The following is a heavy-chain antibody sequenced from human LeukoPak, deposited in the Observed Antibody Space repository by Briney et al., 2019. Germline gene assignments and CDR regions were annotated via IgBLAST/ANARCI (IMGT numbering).Heavy chain of an antibody. J-gene: IGHJ4*02. Sequence: GGSLRLSCAASGFTFSSYAMSWVRQAPGKGLEWVSAINGSGGSTYYADSVKGRFTISRDNSKNTLYLQMNSLRAEDTAVYYCAKLYYYDSSGYERKEYYFDYWGQGTLVTVSS. V-gene: IGHV3-23*01. CDR1: GFTFSSYA. CDR2: INGSGGST. D-gene: IGHD3-22*01. CDR3: AKLYYYDSSGYERKEYYFDY.